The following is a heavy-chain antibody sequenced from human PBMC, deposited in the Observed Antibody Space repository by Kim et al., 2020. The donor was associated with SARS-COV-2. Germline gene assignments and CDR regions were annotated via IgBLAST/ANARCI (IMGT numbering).Heavy chain of an antibody. J-gene: IGHJ4*02. V-gene: IGHV3-15*01. CDR2: T. D-gene: IGHD5-12*01. CDR3: ATGQGGYDLPDY. Sequence: TDYAAPVKSRFIITRDDSENTLFLQLNSLKNEDTAVYYCATGQGGYDLPDYWRQGTLVTVSS.